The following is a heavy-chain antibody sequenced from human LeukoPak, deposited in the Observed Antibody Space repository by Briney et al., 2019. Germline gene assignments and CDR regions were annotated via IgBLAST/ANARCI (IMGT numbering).Heavy chain of an antibody. CDR3: AKGSENYGAGAFDM. J-gene: IGHJ3*02. Sequence: GGSLRLSCAASGFTFNSYAMSWVRQAPGKGLEWVSGSSGRGGTTYYVESVKGRFTISRDNSKNTLYLQMSSLRVEDTAVYYCAKGSENYGAGAFDMWGQGTMVTVSS. CDR1: GFTFNSYA. CDR2: SSGRGGTT. V-gene: IGHV3-23*01. D-gene: IGHD4-17*01.